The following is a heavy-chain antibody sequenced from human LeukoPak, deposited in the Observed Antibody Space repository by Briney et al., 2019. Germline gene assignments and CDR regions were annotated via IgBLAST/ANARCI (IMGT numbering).Heavy chain of an antibody. CDR1: GFTFSDYY. D-gene: IGHD3-3*01. J-gene: IGHJ4*02. CDR3: ARVPGGLEWADFDY. Sequence: GGSLRLSCAASGFTFSDYYMSWIRQAPGQGLEWVSSISSSSSDISYADSVKGRFTISRDNAKNSLYLQMNSLRAEDTAVYYCARVPGGLEWADFDYWGQGTLVTVSS. CDR2: ISSSSSDI. V-gene: IGHV3-11*06.